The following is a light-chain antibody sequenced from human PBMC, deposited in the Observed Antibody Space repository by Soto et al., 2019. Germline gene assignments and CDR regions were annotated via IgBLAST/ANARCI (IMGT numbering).Light chain of an antibody. J-gene: IGKJ1*01. CDR3: QQYNNWPWT. Sequence: TQSPGTLSLSPGERVTLSCKASQTINNNYVAWYQQRPGRAPRLLVYGASARATGIPDRFRGSGAGTDFTLTISSLQSEDFAVYYCQQYNNWPWTFGQGTTVEVK. V-gene: IGKV3D-15*01. CDR2: GAS. CDR1: QTINNN.